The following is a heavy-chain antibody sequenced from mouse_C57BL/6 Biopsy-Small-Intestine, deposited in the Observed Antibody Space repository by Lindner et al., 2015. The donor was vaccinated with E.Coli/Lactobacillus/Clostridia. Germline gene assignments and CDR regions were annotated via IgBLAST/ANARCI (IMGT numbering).Heavy chain of an antibody. CDR3: ARGRIRWYTED. V-gene: IGHV1S29*02. J-gene: IGHJ4*01. Sequence: SVKVSCKASGYAFTTYDIFWVRQGPGQGLEWMGWINTNSANTGYAQKFEGRVTMTRDSSIRTAYLELRSLRIEDTAVYYCARGRIRWYTEDWGQGTLVTVSS. CDR1: GYAFTTYD. CDR2: INTNSANT. D-gene: IGHD1-1*01.